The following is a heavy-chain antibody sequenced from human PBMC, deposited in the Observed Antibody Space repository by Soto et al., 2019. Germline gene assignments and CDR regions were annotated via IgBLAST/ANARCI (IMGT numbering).Heavy chain of an antibody. Sequence: EVQLLESGGGLVQPGGSLRLSCAASRFTFASYAMSWVRQAPRKGLEWVSAISGSGGTTYYADSVKGRFTISRDNSKNTLYLQMNSLRAEDTAVYYCARAVGYCSGGTCSVDYWGQGTLVTVSS. CDR2: ISGSGGTT. J-gene: IGHJ4*02. V-gene: IGHV3-23*01. CDR1: RFTFASYA. D-gene: IGHD2-15*01. CDR3: ARAVGYCSGGTCSVDY.